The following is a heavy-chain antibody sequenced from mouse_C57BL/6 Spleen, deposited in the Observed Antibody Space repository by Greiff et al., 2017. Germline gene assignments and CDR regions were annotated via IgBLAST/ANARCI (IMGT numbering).Heavy chain of an antibody. J-gene: IGHJ4*01. Sequence: VKLVESGPELVKPGASVKISCKASGYAFSSSWMNWVKQRPGKGLEWIGRIYPGDGDTNYNGKFKGKATLTADKSSSTAYMQLSSLTSEDSAVYFCARQSGNLYYYAMDYWGQGTSVTVSS. D-gene: IGHD2-10*02. CDR3: ARQSGNLYYYAMDY. CDR1: GYAFSSSW. V-gene: IGHV1-82*01. CDR2: IYPGDGDT.